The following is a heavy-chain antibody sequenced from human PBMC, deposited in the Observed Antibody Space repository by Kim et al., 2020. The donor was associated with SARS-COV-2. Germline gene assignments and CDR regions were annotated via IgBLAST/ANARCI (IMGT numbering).Heavy chain of an antibody. D-gene: IGHD6-6*01. V-gene: IGHV3-15*01. CDR2: IKSKTDGGTT. CDR1: GFTFSNAW. Sequence: GGSLRLSCAASGFTFSNAWMSWVRQAPGKGLEWVGRIKSKTDGGTTDYAAPVKGRFTISRDDSKNTLYLQMNSLKTEDTAVYYCTTERSHSSYSSSGLPGGQGTLVTVSS. CDR3: TTERSHSSYSSSGLP. J-gene: IGHJ5*02.